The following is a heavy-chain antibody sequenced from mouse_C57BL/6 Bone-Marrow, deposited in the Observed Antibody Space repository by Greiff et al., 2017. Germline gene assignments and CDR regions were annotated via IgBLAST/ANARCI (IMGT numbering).Heavy chain of an antibody. Sequence: VQLQQSGPGLAKPSQTLSLTCSVTGYSITSDYWNWIRKFPGNKLEYMGYISYSGSTYYNPSLKSRISITRDTSKNQYYLQLNSVTTEDTATYYCARRGDDYGPNYYAMDYWGQGTSVTVSS. CDR2: ISYSGST. J-gene: IGHJ4*01. CDR1: GYSITSDY. CDR3: ARRGDDYGPNYYAMDY. V-gene: IGHV3-8*01. D-gene: IGHD2-4*01.